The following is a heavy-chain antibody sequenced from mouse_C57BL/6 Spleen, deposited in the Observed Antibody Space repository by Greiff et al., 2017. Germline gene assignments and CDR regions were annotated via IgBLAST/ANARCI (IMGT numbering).Heavy chain of an antibody. V-gene: IGHV1-77*01. J-gene: IGHJ2*01. CDR1: GYTFTDYY. D-gene: IGHD1-1*01. CDR3: AREPHYYGSSYYFDS. Sequence: QVQLQQSGAELVKPGASVKISCKASGYTFTDYYINWVKQRPGQGLEWIGKIGPGSGSTYYHEKFKGKATLTADKSSSTAYMQLSSLTSEDAAVYFCAREPHYYGSSYYFDSWGQGTTLTVSS. CDR2: IGPGSGST.